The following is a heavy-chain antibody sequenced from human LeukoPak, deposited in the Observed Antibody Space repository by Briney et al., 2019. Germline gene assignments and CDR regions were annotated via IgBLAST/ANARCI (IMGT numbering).Heavy chain of an antibody. V-gene: IGHV1-46*01. CDR3: ARDMDYYGSGSYYSNWFDP. CDR2: INPSGGST. Sequence: ASVKVSCKASGYTFTSYYMHWVRQAPGQGLEWMGIINPSGGSTSYAQKFQGRVTMTRDTSTSTVYMELSSLRSEDTAVYYCARDMDYYGSGSYYSNWFDPWGQGTLVIVSS. D-gene: IGHD3-10*01. J-gene: IGHJ5*02. CDR1: GYTFTSYY.